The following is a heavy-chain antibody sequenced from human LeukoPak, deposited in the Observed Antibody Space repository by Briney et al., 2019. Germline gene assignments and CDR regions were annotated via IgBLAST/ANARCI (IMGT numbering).Heavy chain of an antibody. V-gene: IGHV3-7*01. CDR3: ARDDYFDY. CDR2: IKQDGSEK. CDR1: GFTLSSLW. Sequence: TGGSLRLSCAASGFTLSSLWTSWVRNAPGKGLLWVANIKQDGSEKHHVDSVKGRFTISRNNANNSLYLQMNSLRAEDTAVYYCARDDYFDYWGQGTLVTVSS. J-gene: IGHJ4*02.